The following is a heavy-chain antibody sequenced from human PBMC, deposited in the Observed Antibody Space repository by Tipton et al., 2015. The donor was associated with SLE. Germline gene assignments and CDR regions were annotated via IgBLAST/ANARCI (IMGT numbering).Heavy chain of an antibody. Sequence: LTCAVYGGSFSGYYWSWIRQPPGKGLEWIGEINHSGSTNYNPSLKSRVTISVDTSKNQFSLKLSSVTAADAAVYYCASLITIFGVVWDYWGQGTLVTVSS. CDR2: INHSGST. V-gene: IGHV4-34*01. D-gene: IGHD3-3*01. J-gene: IGHJ4*02. CDR3: ASLITIFGVVWDY. CDR1: GGSFSGYY.